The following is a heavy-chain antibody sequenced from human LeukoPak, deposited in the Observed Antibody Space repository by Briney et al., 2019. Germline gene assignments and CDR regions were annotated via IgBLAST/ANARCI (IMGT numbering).Heavy chain of an antibody. J-gene: IGHJ4*02. CDR2: ISRRGGDT. V-gene: IGHV3-23*01. D-gene: IGHD6-19*01. Sequence: PGGSLRLSCAACGFTFSSYDMSWGRQAPGKGLEWVSAISRRGGDTYYADSVKGRFTISRDNSKNTLYVQMNSLRAEDTAVYYCAKRVAYNSGYYWDYWGQGTLVTVSS. CDR1: GFTFSSYD. CDR3: AKRVAYNSGYYWDY.